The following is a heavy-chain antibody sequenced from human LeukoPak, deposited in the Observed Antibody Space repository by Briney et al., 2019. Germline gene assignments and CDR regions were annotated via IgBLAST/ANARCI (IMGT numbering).Heavy chain of an antibody. CDR2: INPSGGST. CDR3: AREGGLGYCSSTSCSDFDY. Sequence: ASVKVSCKASGYTFTSYYMHWVRQAPGHGLEWMGIINPSGGSTSYAQKFQGRVTMTRDTSTSTVYMELSSLRSEDTAVYYCAREGGLGYCSSTSCSDFDYWGQGTLVTVSS. CDR1: GYTFTSYY. D-gene: IGHD2-2*01. V-gene: IGHV1-46*01. J-gene: IGHJ4*02.